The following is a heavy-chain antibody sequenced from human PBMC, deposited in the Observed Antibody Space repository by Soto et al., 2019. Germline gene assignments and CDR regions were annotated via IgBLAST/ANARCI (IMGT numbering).Heavy chain of an antibody. CDR2: IYYSGST. Sequence: QVQLQESGPGLVKPSQTLSLTCTVSGGSISSGGYYWSWIRQHPGKGLEWIGYIYYSGSTYYNPSLKSRVTISVDTSKNQFSLKLSSVTAADTAVYYCARALISEYYDFWSPIDYWGQGTLVTVSS. J-gene: IGHJ4*02. CDR1: GGSISSGGYY. D-gene: IGHD3-3*01. CDR3: ARALISEYYDFWSPIDY. V-gene: IGHV4-31*03.